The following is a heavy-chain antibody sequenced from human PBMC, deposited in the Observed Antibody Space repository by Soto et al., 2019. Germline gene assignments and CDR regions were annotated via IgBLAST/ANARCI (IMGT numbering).Heavy chain of an antibody. CDR1: GGSINTFY. V-gene: IGHV4-4*07. J-gene: IGHJ4*02. D-gene: IGHD5-18*01. Sequence: SETLSLTCTVSGGSINTFYWSCVRQPAGKGLEWIGLIFSSGSTSFNPSLESRVAMSVDTSKNHFSLNLSSVTAADMAVYYCAREGSCSAYNLAHGIQLWSFEFLAQGSLVTVSS. CDR2: IFSSGST. CDR3: AREGSCSAYNLAHGIQLWSFEF.